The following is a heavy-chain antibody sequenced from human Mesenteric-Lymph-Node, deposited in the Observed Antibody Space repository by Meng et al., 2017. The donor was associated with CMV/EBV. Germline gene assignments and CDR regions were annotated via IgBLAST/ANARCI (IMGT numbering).Heavy chain of an antibody. Sequence: SETLSLTCTVSGGSISNSEYYWGWIRRPPGKGLEWVGTIYYSGDTYYNPSLKSRVTIAIDTSKNHFSLKLSSVTAADTAIYYGARDRRDRVIDAMDVWGHGTTVTVSS. CDR2: IYYSGDT. V-gene: IGHV4-39*07. CDR1: GGSISNSEYY. CDR3: ARDRRDRVIDAMDV. J-gene: IGHJ6*02.